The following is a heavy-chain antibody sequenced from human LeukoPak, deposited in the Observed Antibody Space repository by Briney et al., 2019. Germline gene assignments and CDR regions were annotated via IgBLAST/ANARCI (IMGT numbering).Heavy chain of an antibody. Sequence: GGSLRLSCAASGFTFSTYSMNWVRQTPEKGLEWVSSISRSGDYIYYADSVKGRFTISRDNTENSLYLQMSSLRAEDTAVYYCAREISEGGFDYWGQGTLVTVSS. D-gene: IGHD3-16*01. CDR2: ISRSGDYI. CDR3: AREISEGGFDY. J-gene: IGHJ4*02. V-gene: IGHV3-21*01. CDR1: GFTFSTYS.